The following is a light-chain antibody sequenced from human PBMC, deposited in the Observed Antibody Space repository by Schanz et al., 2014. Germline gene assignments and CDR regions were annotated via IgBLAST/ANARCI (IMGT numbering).Light chain of an antibody. V-gene: IGKV1-33*01. CDR3: QHSDNLRHLT. Sequence: DIQMTQSPSSLSASVGDRVTITCQASQDISNYLNCYQQKPGKAPKLLIYDASNLETGVPSRFSGGGSGTDFTFTISSLQPEDIATYYCQHSDNLRHLTFGPGTKVDIK. J-gene: IGKJ3*01. CDR1: QDISNY. CDR2: DAS.